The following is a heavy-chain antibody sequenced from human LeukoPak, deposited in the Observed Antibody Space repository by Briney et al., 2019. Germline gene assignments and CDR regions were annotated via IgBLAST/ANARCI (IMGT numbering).Heavy chain of an antibody. CDR3: ARIGSSGYYYFSIY. D-gene: IGHD3-22*01. Sequence: GASVKVSCKASGYTFISFGISWVRQAPGQGLEWMGWISAYNGNTNYAQKLQGRVTMTTDTSTSTAYMELRSLRSDDTAVYYCARIGSSGYYYFSIYWGQGTLVTVSS. CDR1: GYTFISFG. CDR2: ISAYNGNT. V-gene: IGHV1-18*01. J-gene: IGHJ4*02.